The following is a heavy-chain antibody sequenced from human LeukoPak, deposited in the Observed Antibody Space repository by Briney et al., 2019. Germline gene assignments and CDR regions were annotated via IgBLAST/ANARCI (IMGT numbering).Heavy chain of an antibody. CDR3: ARVRGRGELDY. J-gene: IGHJ4*02. V-gene: IGHV1-46*01. D-gene: IGHD3-10*01. Sequence: ASVKVSCKASGYTFPSYYMHWVRQAPGQGLEWMGIINPSGGSTSYAQKFQGRVTMTRDTSTSTVYMELSSLRSEDTAVYYCARVRGRGELDYWGQGTLVTVSS. CDR1: GYTFPSYY. CDR2: INPSGGST.